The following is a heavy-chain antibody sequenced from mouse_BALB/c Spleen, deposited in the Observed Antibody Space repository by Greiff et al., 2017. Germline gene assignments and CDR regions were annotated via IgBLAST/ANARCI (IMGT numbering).Heavy chain of an antibody. J-gene: IGHJ2*01. Sequence: EVQVVESGGGLVQPGGSMKLSCVASGFTFSNYWMNWVRQSPEKGLEWVAEIRLKSNNYATHYAESVKGRFTISRDDSKSSVYLQMNNLRAEDTGIYYCTRGLLSYWGQGTTLTVSS. D-gene: IGHD2-12*01. CDR3: TRGLLSY. CDR1: GFTFSNYW. V-gene: IGHV6-6*02. CDR2: IRLKSNNYAT.